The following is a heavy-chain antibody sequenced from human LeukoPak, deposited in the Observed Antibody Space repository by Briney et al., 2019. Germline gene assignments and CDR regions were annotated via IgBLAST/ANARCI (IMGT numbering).Heavy chain of an antibody. V-gene: IGHV3-33*06. J-gene: IGHJ5*02. CDR2: IWYDGSNK. CDR1: GFTFSSYG. Sequence: GGSLRLSCAASGFTFSSYGMHWVRQAPGKGLEWVAVIWYDGSNKYYADSVKGRFTISRDNSKNTLYLQMNSLRAEDAAVYYCAKDREQQQPAWYNWFDPWGQGTLVTVSS. CDR3: AKDREQQQPAWYNWFDP. D-gene: IGHD6-13*01.